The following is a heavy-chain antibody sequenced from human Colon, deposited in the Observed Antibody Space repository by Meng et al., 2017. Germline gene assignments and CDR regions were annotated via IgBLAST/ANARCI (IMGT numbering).Heavy chain of an antibody. J-gene: IGHJ4*02. Sequence: QVQWQGSGPGLVKPSGTLSLTCAVSGASISSSNWWSWVRQPPGKGLEWIGEIYHSGSTNYNPSLKSRVTISVDKSKNQFSLKLSSVTAADTAVYYCASFPPPGKQWLVTDYWGQGTLVTVSS. D-gene: IGHD6-19*01. CDR3: ASFPPPGKQWLVTDY. V-gene: IGHV4-4*02. CDR1: GASISSSNW. CDR2: IYHSGST.